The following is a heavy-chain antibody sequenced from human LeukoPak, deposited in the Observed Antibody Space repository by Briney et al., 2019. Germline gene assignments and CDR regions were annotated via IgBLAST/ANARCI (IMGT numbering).Heavy chain of an antibody. V-gene: IGHV1-18*01. CDR3: ARVRPRWEQWLAALDY. CDR1: GYTFTSYG. J-gene: IGHJ4*02. D-gene: IGHD6-19*01. CDR2: ISAYNGNT. Sequence: GASVKVSCKASGYTFTSYGISWVRQAPGQGLEWMGWISAYNGNTNYAQKPQGRVTMTTDTSTSTAYMELRSLRSDDTAVYYCARVRPRWEQWLAALDYWGQGTLVTVSS.